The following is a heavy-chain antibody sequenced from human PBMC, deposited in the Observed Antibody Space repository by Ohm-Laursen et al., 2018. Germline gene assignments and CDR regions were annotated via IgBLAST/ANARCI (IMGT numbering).Heavy chain of an antibody. Sequence: SETLSLTCTVSGGSISSSSYYWGWIRQPPGKGLEWIGSIYYSGSTYYNPSLKSRVTISVDTSKNQFSLKLSSVTAADTAVYYCASGFTYYYDSSGILPPAYWGQGTLVTVSS. CDR2: IYYSGST. V-gene: IGHV4-39*01. CDR1: GGSISSSSYY. J-gene: IGHJ4*02. CDR3: ASGFTYYYDSSGILPPAY. D-gene: IGHD3-22*01.